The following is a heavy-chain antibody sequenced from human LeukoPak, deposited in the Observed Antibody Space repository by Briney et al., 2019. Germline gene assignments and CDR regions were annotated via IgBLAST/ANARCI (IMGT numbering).Heavy chain of an antibody. CDR3: ASHSGSYRGDAFDI. CDR2: IYYSGST. Sequence: SETLSLTCTVSGGSISSYYWSWIRQPPGKELEWIGYIYYSGSTNYNPSLKSRVTISVDTSKNQFSLKLSSVTAVDTAVYYCASHSGSYRGDAFDIWGQGTMVTVSS. V-gene: IGHV4-59*01. J-gene: IGHJ3*02. CDR1: GGSISSYY. D-gene: IGHD1-26*01.